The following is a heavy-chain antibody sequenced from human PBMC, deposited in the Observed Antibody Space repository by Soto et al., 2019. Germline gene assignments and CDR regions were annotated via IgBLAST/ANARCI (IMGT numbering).Heavy chain of an antibody. CDR3: AGVEVEYYQGGVYFDS. J-gene: IGHJ4*02. D-gene: IGHD2-2*01. CDR2: IIPILGIA. V-gene: IGHV1-69*02. Sequence: QVQLVQSGAEVKKPGSSVKVSCKASGGTFSSYTISWVRQAPGQGLEWMGRIIPILGIANYAQKFQGRVKSTENKPRNTAYRERGSLRSEDTAVYYGAGVEVEYYQGGVYFDSWGQETLVTVPS. CDR1: GGTFSSYT.